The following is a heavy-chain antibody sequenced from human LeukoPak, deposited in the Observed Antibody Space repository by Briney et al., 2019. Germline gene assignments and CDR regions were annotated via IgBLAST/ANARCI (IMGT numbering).Heavy chain of an antibody. D-gene: IGHD3-3*01. CDR3: ARSGSDFWSGSPFDY. V-gene: IGHV3-7*01. CDR2: IKQDGSEK. CDR1: GFTFSSYW. J-gene: IGHJ4*02. Sequence: GGSLRLSCAASGFTFSSYWMSWVRQAPGKGLEWVANIKQDGSEKYYVDSVKGRFTISRDNAKNSLYLQMNSLRAEDTAVYYCARSGSDFWSGSPFDYWGQGTLVTVSS.